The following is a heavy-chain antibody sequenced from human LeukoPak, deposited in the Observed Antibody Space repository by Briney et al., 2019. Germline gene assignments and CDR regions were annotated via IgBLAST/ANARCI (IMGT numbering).Heavy chain of an antibody. CDR3: ATLEVPAAMIDAFHI. J-gene: IGHJ3*02. CDR1: GVTFNSYT. D-gene: IGHD2-2*01. Sequence: GGSLRLSCVVSGVTFNSYTMNWVRQAPGKGLEWVSSISSSSSNTYYADSVKGRFTISSDNAKNSLYLQMTSLRAEDTAVYYCATLEVPAAMIDAFHIWGQGTMVTVSS. V-gene: IGHV3-21*06. CDR2: ISSSSSNT.